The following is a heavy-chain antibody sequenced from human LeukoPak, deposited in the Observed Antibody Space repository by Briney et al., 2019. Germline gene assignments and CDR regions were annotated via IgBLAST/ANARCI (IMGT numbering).Heavy chain of an antibody. J-gene: IGHJ6*03. D-gene: IGHD4-17*01. V-gene: IGHV3-48*03. Sequence: GGSLRLSCAASGFTFSNYEMNWVRQAPGKGLEWVSYISSSGSTIYYADSVKGRFTISRDNAKNTLYLQMNSLRAEDTAVYYCAKIPYGDYVLDYYYYMDVWGKGTTVTISS. CDR2: ISSSGSTI. CDR1: GFTFSNYE. CDR3: AKIPYGDYVLDYYYYMDV.